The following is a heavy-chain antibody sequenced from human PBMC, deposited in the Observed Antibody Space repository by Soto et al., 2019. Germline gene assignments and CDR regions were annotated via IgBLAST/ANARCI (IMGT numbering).Heavy chain of an antibody. Sequence: ASVKVSCKASGYTFTSYGISWVRQAPGQGLEWMEWISAYNGNTNYAQKLQGRVTMTTDTSTSTAYMELRSLRSDDTAVYYCAREGYYGSGSYLRFDYYCGMDVWGQGTTVTVSS. CDR2: ISAYNGNT. J-gene: IGHJ6*02. D-gene: IGHD3-10*01. CDR3: AREGYYGSGSYLRFDYYCGMDV. V-gene: IGHV1-18*01. CDR1: GYTFTSYG.